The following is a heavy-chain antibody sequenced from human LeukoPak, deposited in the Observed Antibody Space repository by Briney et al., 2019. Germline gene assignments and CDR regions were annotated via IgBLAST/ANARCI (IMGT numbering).Heavy chain of an antibody. Sequence: GASVKVSCKASGYTFTGYYMHWVRQAPGQGLEWMGWINPNSGGTNYAQKFQGRVTMTRDTSISTAYMELSRLRSDDTAVYYCARDISSFWSGHMDVWGQGTTVTVSS. CDR1: GYTFTGYY. V-gene: IGHV1-2*02. D-gene: IGHD3-3*01. CDR3: ARDISSFWSGHMDV. J-gene: IGHJ6*02. CDR2: INPNSGGT.